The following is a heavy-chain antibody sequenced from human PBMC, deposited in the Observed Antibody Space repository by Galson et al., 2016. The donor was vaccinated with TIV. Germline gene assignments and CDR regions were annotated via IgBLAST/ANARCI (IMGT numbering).Heavy chain of an antibody. V-gene: IGHV1-2*02. CDR3: ARARYGDYFDY. CDR2: IDPRSVAT. J-gene: IGHJ4*02. D-gene: IGHD4-17*01. Sequence: GLEWMGWIDPRSVATNYAQKFQGRVTMTRDTSISTAHMELTRLTPDDTAVYYCARARYGDYFDYWGQGTLVTVSS.